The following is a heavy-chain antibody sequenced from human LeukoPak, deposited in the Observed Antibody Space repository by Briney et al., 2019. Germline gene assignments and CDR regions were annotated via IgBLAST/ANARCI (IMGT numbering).Heavy chain of an antibody. CDR1: GFTFSSHS. D-gene: IGHD5-18*01. V-gene: IGHV3-23*01. Sequence: GGTLRLSCAGSGFTFSSHSIDWVCHAPGKGLEWVSGISPNGDITYYEDSATGRFTISRDNPKNTEFLHMQHLRPEDPAIKSCAKDSAWIQFNDWGEGDLFT. J-gene: IGHJ1*01. CDR2: ISPNGDIT. CDR3: AKDSAWIQFND.